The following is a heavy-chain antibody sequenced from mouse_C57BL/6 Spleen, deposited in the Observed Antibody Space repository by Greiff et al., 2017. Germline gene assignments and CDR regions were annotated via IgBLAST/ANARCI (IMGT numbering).Heavy chain of an antibody. CDR2: ISSGSSTI. J-gene: IGHJ3*01. Sequence: EVQLVESGGGLVKPGGSLKLSCAASGFTFSDYGMHWVRQAPEKGLEWVAYISSGSSTIYYADTVKGRFTISRDNAKNTLFLQMTSLRSEDTAMYYCARPGGTGGFAYWGQGTLVTVSA. CDR1: GFTFSDYG. V-gene: IGHV5-17*01. CDR3: ARPGGTGGFAY. D-gene: IGHD3-3*01.